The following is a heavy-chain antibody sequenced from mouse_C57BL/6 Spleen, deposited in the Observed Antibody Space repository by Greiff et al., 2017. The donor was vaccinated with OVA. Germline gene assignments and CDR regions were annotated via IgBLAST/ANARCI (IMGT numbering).Heavy chain of an antibody. J-gene: IGHJ1*03. CDR3: AKGGYFDV. CDR1: GFSLTSYG. Sequence: QVQLKESGPGLVQPSQSLSITCTVSGFSLTSYGVHWVRQPPGKGLEWLGVIWSGGSTDSNAAFISRLSISKDNSKSQVFFKMNSLQADDTAIYYCAKGGYFDVWGTGTTVTVSS. V-gene: IGHV2-4*01. CDR2: IWSGGST.